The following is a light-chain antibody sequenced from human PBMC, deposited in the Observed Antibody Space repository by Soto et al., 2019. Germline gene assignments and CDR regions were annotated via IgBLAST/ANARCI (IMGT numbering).Light chain of an antibody. CDR1: QSVPSTY. Sequence: VLSQSPGRLSLSPGERATLSCRARQSVPSTYFAWYQQKSGQPPRLLISGTSNRATGIPDRFSGSGSGRDFTITISRLEPDDFAVYYCQQYNNWPPTFGQGTKVDIK. CDR2: GTS. J-gene: IGKJ2*01. V-gene: IGKV3-20*01. CDR3: QQYNNWPPT.